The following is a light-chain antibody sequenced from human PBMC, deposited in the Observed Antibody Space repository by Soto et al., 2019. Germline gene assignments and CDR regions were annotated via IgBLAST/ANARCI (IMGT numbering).Light chain of an antibody. J-gene: IGKJ1*01. Sequence: DIVMTQPPATLSVSPGERATLSCRASQSVSSNLAWYQQKPGQAPRLLIYGASTRATGIPARFSGSGSGTEFTLTISSLQSEDFAVYYCQQYNNWPPAFGQGTKVDIK. CDR2: GAS. V-gene: IGKV3-15*01. CDR1: QSVSSN. CDR3: QQYNNWPPA.